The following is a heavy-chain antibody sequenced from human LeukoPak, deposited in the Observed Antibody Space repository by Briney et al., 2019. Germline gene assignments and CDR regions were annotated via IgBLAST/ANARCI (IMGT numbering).Heavy chain of an antibody. D-gene: IGHD4/OR15-4a*01. CDR3: ARDRDVDYGNDGFDI. Sequence: GGSLRLSCAASGFTFSSYGMSWARHAPGKGLEWVSYISASGQTIYYADSVRGRFTISRDNAKNSLYLQMNSLGAEDTAVYHCARDRDVDYGNDGFDIWGQGTTVTVSS. V-gene: IGHV3-48*04. J-gene: IGHJ3*02. CDR2: ISASGQTI. CDR1: GFTFSSYG.